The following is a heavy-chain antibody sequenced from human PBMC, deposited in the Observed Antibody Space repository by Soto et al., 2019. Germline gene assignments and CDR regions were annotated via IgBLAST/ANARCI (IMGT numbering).Heavy chain of an antibody. D-gene: IGHD2-2*01. J-gene: IGHJ5*02. V-gene: IGHV4-61*01. CDR1: GGSVSSDSYY. Sequence: SETLSLTCTVSGGSVSSDSYYWSWIRQPPGKGLEWIGYIYYSGSTKYNPSLKSRVTISVDTSKNQFSLKLSSVTAADTAVYYCARVPDRWGQGTLVTVSS. CDR2: IYYSGST. CDR3: ARVPDR.